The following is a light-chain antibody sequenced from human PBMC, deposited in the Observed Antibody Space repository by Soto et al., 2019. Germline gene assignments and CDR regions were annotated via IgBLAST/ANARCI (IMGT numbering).Light chain of an antibody. CDR2: AAS. Sequence: IQMTQNPSSLSASVGDRVTITCRASQSINTYLNWYQQKPGQAPKLLIYAASNLQSGVPSRFSGSGSGTDFTLTIGSLQPEDFATYYCQQSYSHSRTFGPRSMVDVK. CDR1: QSINTY. J-gene: IGKJ3*01. CDR3: QQSYSHSRT. V-gene: IGKV1-39*01.